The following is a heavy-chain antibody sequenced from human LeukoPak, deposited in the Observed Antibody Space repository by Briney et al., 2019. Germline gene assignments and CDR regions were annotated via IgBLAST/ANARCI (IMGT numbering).Heavy chain of an antibody. CDR2: INSNGDDT. D-gene: IGHD7-27*01. Sequence: GGSLRLSCAASGFTFSHYSMHWVRQAPGKGLEYVSAINSNGDDTYYANSVKGRFTISRDNSKNTLYLQMNSLRAEDTAVYYCARERLGGSDYWGQGTLVTVSS. CDR3: ARERLGGSDY. J-gene: IGHJ4*02. V-gene: IGHV3-64*01. CDR1: GFTFSHYS.